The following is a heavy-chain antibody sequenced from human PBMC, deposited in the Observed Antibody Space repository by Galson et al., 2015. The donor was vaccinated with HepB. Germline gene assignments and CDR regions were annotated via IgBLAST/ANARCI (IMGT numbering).Heavy chain of an antibody. D-gene: IGHD1-26*01. V-gene: IGHV1-2*06. CDR3: ATLYSSTLGSYADF. Sequence: SVKVSCKASGYTFTDYYMHWVRQAPRQGLEWMGRIDPHSGGTTYAQRFQGRVTMTRDTSISTVYMELSGLTSDDTAVYHCATLYSSTLGSYADFWGRGTLVTVSS. J-gene: IGHJ4*02. CDR2: IDPHSGGT. CDR1: GYTFTDYY.